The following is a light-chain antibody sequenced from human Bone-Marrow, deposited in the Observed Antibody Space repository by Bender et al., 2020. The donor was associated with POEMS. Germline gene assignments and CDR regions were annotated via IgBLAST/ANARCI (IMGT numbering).Light chain of an antibody. Sequence: SYELTQPPSVSVSPGQTVSITCSGNKLGDKYACWYQQKSGRSPVLVIYQDTKRPSGIPERFSGSTSGNTATLTISATQAMDEADYYCQAWGSSAWVFGGGTKLTVL. CDR1: KLGDKY. CDR3: QAWGSSAWV. J-gene: IGLJ3*02. V-gene: IGLV3-1*01. CDR2: QDT.